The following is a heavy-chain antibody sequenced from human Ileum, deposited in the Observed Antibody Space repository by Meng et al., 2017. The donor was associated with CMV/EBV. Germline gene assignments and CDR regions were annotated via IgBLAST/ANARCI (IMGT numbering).Heavy chain of an antibody. J-gene: IGHJ3*02. D-gene: IGHD2-8*01. Sequence: GESLKISCAASGFTFSNYWMTWVRQAPGKGLEWLANIKHDGGETYYAASVKGRFTISRDNAKKSLFRQMNSLGDDDTGVYYCATFCTDTVCRAFDIWGHGTLVTVSS. CDR2: IKHDGGET. V-gene: IGHV3-7*01. CDR1: GFTFSNYW. CDR3: ATFCTDTVCRAFDI.